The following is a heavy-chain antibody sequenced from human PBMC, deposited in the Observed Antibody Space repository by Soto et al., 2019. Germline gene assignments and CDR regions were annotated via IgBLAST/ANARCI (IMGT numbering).Heavy chain of an antibody. Sequence: QVQLVQSGAEVKKPGASVKVSCKASGYTFTSYGISWVRQAPGQGLEWMGWISAYNGNTNYAQKLQGRVTMTTDTSTSTAYIELRSLRSDDTAVYYCAREIRQWLVPGPSYAFDIWGQGTMVTVSS. D-gene: IGHD6-19*01. V-gene: IGHV1-18*01. J-gene: IGHJ3*02. CDR1: GYTFTSYG. CDR3: AREIRQWLVPGPSYAFDI. CDR2: ISAYNGNT.